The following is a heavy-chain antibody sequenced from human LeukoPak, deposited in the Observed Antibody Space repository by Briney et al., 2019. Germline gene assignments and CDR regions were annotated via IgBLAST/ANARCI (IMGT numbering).Heavy chain of an antibody. CDR1: GFTFSSYG. CDR3: AKVAIWFGELSSYYYYGMDV. D-gene: IGHD3-10*01. CDR2: ISYDGSNK. V-gene: IGHV3-30*18. Sequence: GGSLRLSCAASGFTFSSYGMHWVRQAPGKGLEWVAVISYDGSNKYYADSVKGRFTISRDNSKNTLYLQMNSLRAEDTAVYYCAKVAIWFGELSSYYYYGMDVWGQGTTVTVSS. J-gene: IGHJ6*02.